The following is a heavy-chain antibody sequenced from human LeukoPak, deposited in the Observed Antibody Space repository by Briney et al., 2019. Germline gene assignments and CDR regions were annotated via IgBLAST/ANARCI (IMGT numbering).Heavy chain of an antibody. Sequence: PSETLSLTCTLSGDSISSSGFYWGWIRQPPGKGLECIGTIYYSGITYYSSSLKSRVTISVDTSRNQFSLRLTSVTAADTAVYFCARSGPAAGRPDAFDIWGQGTMVTVSS. J-gene: IGHJ3*02. D-gene: IGHD2-2*01. V-gene: IGHV4-39*07. CDR3: ARSGPAAGRPDAFDI. CDR2: IYYSGIT. CDR1: GDSISSSGFY.